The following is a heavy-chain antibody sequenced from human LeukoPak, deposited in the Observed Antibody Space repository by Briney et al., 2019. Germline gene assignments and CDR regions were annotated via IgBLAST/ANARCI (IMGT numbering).Heavy chain of an antibody. V-gene: IGHV4-4*07. CDR3: ARGPPVGYCSGGSCYSRDYYYYMDV. CDR1: GGSISSYY. Sequence: SETLSLTCTVSGGSISSYYWSWIRQPVGKGLEWIGRIYTSGSTNYNPSLKSRVTMSVDTSKNQFSLKLSSVTAADTAVYYCARGPPVGYCSGGSCYSRDYYYYMDVWGKGTTVTVSS. D-gene: IGHD2-15*01. CDR2: IYTSGST. J-gene: IGHJ6*03.